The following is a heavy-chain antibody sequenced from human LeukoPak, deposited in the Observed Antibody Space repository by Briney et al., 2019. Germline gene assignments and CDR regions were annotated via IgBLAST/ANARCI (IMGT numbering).Heavy chain of an antibody. J-gene: IGHJ4*02. CDR1: GVSISSYY. D-gene: IGHD3-22*01. V-gene: IGHV4-59*01. CDR3: AGGNFYDSRGHPYHFHF. CDR2: IYYSENT. Sequence: PSETLSLTCTVSGVSISSYYWSWIRQPPGKGLEWIGYIYYSENTNYNTSLKSRVTISEDTSKNKFSLKLTSLTAADTAVYYCAGGNFYDSRGHPYHFHFWGQGTLVSVSS.